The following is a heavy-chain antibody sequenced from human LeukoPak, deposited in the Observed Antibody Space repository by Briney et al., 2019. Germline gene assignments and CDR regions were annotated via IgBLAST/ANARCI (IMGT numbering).Heavy chain of an antibody. CDR2: FDPEDGET. CDR3: ATGHSSGLDGHLDY. D-gene: IGHD3-22*01. CDR1: GYTLTELS. J-gene: IGHJ4*02. V-gene: IGHV1-24*01. Sequence: ASVKVSCKVSGYTLTELSIHWVRQAPGKGLEWMGGFDPEDGETIYAQKFQGRVTMTEDTSTDTAYMELSSLRSEDTAVYYCATGHSSGLDGHLDYWGQGTLVTVSS.